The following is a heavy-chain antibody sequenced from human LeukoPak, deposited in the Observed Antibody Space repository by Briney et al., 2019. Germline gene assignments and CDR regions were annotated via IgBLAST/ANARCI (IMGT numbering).Heavy chain of an antibody. CDR2: IKCKTDGGTT. Sequence: PGGSLRLSCGASGFTFSKAWMNWVRQAPGKGLEWDGRIKCKTDGGTTDYAAPVKGRFTISRDDSKNTLYLQMNTLKTEDTAVYYCVTDLGSGRRNDAFDIWGQGTMVTVSS. D-gene: IGHD3-10*01. CDR1: GFTFSKAW. V-gene: IGHV3-15*07. J-gene: IGHJ3*02. CDR3: VTDLGSGRRNDAFDI.